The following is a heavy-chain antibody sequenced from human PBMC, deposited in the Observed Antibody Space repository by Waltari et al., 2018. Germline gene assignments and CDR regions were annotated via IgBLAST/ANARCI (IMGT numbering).Heavy chain of an antibody. V-gene: IGHV4-38-2*01. J-gene: IGHJ4*02. CDR3: ASSYCSSTSCSERGFDY. CDR2: IYHSGST. Sequence: QVQLQESGPGLVKPSETLSLTCAVSGYSISSGYYWGWIRQPPGKGLEWIGSIYHSGSTYYNPSLKSRVTISVDTSKNQFSLKLSSVTAADTAVYYCASSYCSSTSCSERGFDYWGQGTLVTVS. D-gene: IGHD2-2*01. CDR1: GYSISSGYY.